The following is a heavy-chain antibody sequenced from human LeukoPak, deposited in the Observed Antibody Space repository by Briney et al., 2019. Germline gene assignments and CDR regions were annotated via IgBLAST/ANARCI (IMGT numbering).Heavy chain of an antibody. CDR2: ISGSGGST. D-gene: IGHD4/OR15-4a*01. V-gene: IGHV3-23*01. CDR3: ARRAGAYSHPYDY. Sequence: GGSLRLSCAASGFTFSSYAMSWVRQAPGKGLEWVSAISGSGGSTYYADSVKGRFTISRENSKNTLYLQMNSLRAGDTAVYYCARRAGAYSHPYDYWGQGTLVTVSS. J-gene: IGHJ4*02. CDR1: GFTFSSYA.